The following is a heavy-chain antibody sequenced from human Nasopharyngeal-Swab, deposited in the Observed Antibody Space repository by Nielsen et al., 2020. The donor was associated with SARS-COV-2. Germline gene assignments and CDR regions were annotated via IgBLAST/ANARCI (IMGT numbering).Heavy chain of an antibody. V-gene: IGHV3-9*01. CDR3: AKDMSPNTYYYYMDV. Sequence: ECAMLWGRQAPVQGVEWVSGISWNSGSIGYADSVKGRFTISRDNAKNSLYLQMNSLRAEDTALYYCAKDMSPNTYYYYMDVWGKGTTVTVSS. CDR2: ISWNSGSI. CDR1: ECA. J-gene: IGHJ6*03.